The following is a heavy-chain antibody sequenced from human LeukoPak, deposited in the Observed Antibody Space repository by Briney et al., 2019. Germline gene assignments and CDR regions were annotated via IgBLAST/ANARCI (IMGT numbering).Heavy chain of an antibody. D-gene: IGHD1-26*01. CDR1: GFSFSNYW. Sequence: GGSLRLSCAASGFSFSNYWIGWVRQAPGKRPEWVANMNIDGSERYYADSVKGRFTISRDNARNSVFLQMSGLRVEDTAVYYCARDPVEWELLLDYWGQGTLVTVSS. CDR2: MNIDGSER. J-gene: IGHJ4*02. V-gene: IGHV3-7*01. CDR3: ARDPVEWELLLDY.